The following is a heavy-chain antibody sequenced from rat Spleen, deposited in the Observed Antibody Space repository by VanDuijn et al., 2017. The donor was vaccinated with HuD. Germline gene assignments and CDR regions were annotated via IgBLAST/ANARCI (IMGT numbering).Heavy chain of an antibody. CDR1: GVTFNNYW. Sequence: EVHLVESGGGLVQPGRSLKLSCVASGVTFNNYWMNWIRQAPGKGLEWVAAITHTGDSTFYPDSVKGRFTISRDDAKSTLYLQMNSLRSEDTATYYCTRDGYGGYRGNPYWFGYWGQGVMVTVSS. V-gene: IGHV5-31*01. J-gene: IGHJ2*01. D-gene: IGHD1-11*01. CDR2: ITHTGDST. CDR3: TRDGYGGYRGNPYWFGY.